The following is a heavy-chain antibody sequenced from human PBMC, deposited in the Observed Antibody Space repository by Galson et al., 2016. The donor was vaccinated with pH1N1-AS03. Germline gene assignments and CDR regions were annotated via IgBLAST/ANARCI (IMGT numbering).Heavy chain of an antibody. CDR3: ARDPSSGGYYERDY. CDR1: GFTFSSYG. V-gene: IGHV3-33*01. CDR2: IWYDGSNK. J-gene: IGHJ4*02. Sequence: SLRLSCAASGFTFSSYGMHWVRQAPGKGLEWVAVIWYDGSNKYYADSVKGRFTISRDKSKNTLYLQMSSLRTEDAAVHYCARDPSSGGYYERDYWGQGTLVAVSS. D-gene: IGHD1-26*01.